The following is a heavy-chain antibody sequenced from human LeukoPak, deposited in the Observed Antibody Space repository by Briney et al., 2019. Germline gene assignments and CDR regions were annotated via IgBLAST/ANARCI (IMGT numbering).Heavy chain of an antibody. J-gene: IGHJ4*02. V-gene: IGHV3-33*01. Sequence: GGSVRLSCAASGFTFSSYGIHWVRQAPGKGLEWVAVIWYDGSNKYYADSVKGRFTISRDNSKNTLYLQMNSLRAEDTAVYYCARAVAGTWGFDYWGQGTLVTVSS. CDR3: ARAVAGTWGFDY. CDR1: GFTFSSYG. D-gene: IGHD6-19*01. CDR2: IWYDGSNK.